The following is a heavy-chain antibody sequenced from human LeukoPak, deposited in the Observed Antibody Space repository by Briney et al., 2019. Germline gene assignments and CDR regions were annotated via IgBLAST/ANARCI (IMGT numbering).Heavy chain of an antibody. CDR3: AKDAVAPGSSGDFFDY. J-gene: IGHJ4*02. D-gene: IGHD3-10*01. CDR2: IGGSGDKT. Sequence: PGGSLRLSCAASGFTFNRNAISWVRQAPGKGLEWVSTIGGSGDKTFYADSVKGRFTISRDNSKNTLYLQVNSLRAEDTAVYYCAKDAVAPGSSGDFFDYWGQGTLVTVSS. V-gene: IGHV3-23*01. CDR1: GFTFNRNA.